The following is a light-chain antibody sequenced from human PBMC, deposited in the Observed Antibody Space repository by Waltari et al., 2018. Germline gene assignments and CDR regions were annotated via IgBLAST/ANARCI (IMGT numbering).Light chain of an antibody. V-gene: IGKV1-39*01. CDR1: QSISSY. CDR2: AAS. CDR3: QQSYSTPPT. J-gene: IGKJ2*01. Sequence: DIQMTQSPSSLSASVGDRVTSTCRARQSISSYLNWYQQKPGKAPKHLIYAASSLQSMFPSSFSGRGSGTDFTLTISSLQPEDFATYYCQQSYSTPPTFGQGTKLEIK.